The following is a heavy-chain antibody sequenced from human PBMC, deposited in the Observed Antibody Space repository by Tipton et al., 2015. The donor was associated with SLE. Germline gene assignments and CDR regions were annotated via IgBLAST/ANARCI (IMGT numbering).Heavy chain of an antibody. V-gene: IGHV4-61*02. CDR3: ARGWGSWPYYFDY. D-gene: IGHD6-13*01. J-gene: IGHJ4*02. Sequence: LRLSCTVSGGSISSGNYFWTWIRQPAGKGLEWIGRIYTSGSTNYNPSLKSRVTISVDTSKNQFSLKLSSVTAADTAVYYCARGWGSWPYYFDYWGQGTLVTVSS. CDR1: GGSISSGNYF. CDR2: IYTSGST.